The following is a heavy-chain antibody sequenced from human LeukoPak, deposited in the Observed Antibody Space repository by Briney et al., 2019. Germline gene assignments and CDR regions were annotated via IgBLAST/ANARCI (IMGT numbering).Heavy chain of an antibody. J-gene: IGHJ4*02. CDR2: INPNCGGT. Sequence: ASVKVSCKASGYTFTGYYMHWVRQAPGQGLEWMGWINPNCGGTNYAQKFQGRVTMTRDTSISTAYMELSRLRSDDTAVYYCARERYSSGWYGGGYWGQGTLVTVSS. V-gene: IGHV1-2*02. D-gene: IGHD6-19*01. CDR3: ARERYSSGWYGGGY. CDR1: GYTFTGYY.